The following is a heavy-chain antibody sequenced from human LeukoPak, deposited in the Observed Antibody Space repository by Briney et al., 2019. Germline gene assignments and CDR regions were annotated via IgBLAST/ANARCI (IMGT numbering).Heavy chain of an antibody. Sequence: GGSLRLSCAASGFISSSYAMSWVRQAPGKGLEWVSAISGSGGSTYYADSVKGRFTISRDNSKNTLFLQMSSLRAEDTALYYCARARSGSYYRDPFDIWGQGTMVTVSS. D-gene: IGHD1-26*01. V-gene: IGHV3-23*01. CDR3: ARARSGSYYRDPFDI. CDR2: ISGSGGST. J-gene: IGHJ3*02. CDR1: GFISSSYA.